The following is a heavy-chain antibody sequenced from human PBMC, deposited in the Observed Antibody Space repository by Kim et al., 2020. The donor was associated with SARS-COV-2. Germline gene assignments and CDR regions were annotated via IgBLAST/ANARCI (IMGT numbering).Heavy chain of an antibody. CDR3: ARGRSITIFGVVTAHSYMDV. CDR2: INYSGST. Sequence: SETLSLTCTVSGGSFSSYYWSWIRQPPGKGLEWIGYINYSGSTNYNPSLKSRVTISVDTSKNQFSLKLSSVTAADTAVYYCARGRSITIFGVVTAHSYMDVWGKGTTVTVSS. D-gene: IGHD3-3*01. CDR1: GGSFSSYY. V-gene: IGHV4-59*01. J-gene: IGHJ6*03.